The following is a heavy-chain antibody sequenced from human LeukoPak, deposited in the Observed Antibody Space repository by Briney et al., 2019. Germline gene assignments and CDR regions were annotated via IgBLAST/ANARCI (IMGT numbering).Heavy chain of an antibody. J-gene: IGHJ5*02. V-gene: IGHV1-2*02. Sequence: ASVKVSCKASGYTFTGYYMHWVRQAPGQGLEGMGWINPNSGGTNYAQKFQGRVTMTRDTSIGTAYMELSRLRSDDTAVYYCATAPPDYYGSGENWFDPWGEGTLVTVSS. CDR3: ATAPPDYYGSGENWFDP. CDR2: INPNSGGT. CDR1: GYTFTGYY. D-gene: IGHD3-10*01.